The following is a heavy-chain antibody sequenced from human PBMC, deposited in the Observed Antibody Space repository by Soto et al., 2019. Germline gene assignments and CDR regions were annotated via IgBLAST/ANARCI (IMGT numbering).Heavy chain of an antibody. CDR2: INHSGST. J-gene: IGHJ4*02. D-gene: IGHD2-15*01. Sequence: SETLSLTCAVYGGSFSGYYWSWIRQPPGKGLEWIGEINHSGSTNYNPSLKSRVTISVDTSKNQFSLKLSSVTAADTAVYYCARMIDIVVVVAATPRVYYFDYRGQGTLVTVSS. CDR1: GGSFSGYY. V-gene: IGHV4-34*01. CDR3: ARMIDIVVVVAATPRVYYFDY.